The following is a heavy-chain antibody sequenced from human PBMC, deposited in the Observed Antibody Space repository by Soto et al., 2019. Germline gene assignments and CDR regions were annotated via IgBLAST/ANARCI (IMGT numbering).Heavy chain of an antibody. CDR1: GCTFNTYG. CDR3: AITLAARLHYYFFDY. D-gene: IGHD6-6*01. Sequence: SVKVSCNASGCTFNTYGISWVRQAPRQGLEWMGGIVPFFGLSNNAQKFQGRVTISADESTNTAYMELSSLRSDDTAVYYCAITLAARLHYYFFDYWGQGTLVTVPQ. CDR2: IVPFFGLS. J-gene: IGHJ4*02. V-gene: IGHV1-69*13.